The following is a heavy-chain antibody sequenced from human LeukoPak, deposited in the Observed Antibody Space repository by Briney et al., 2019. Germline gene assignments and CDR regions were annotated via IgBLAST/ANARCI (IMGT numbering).Heavy chain of an antibody. V-gene: IGHV3-33*01. Sequence: GRSLRLSCAASGFTFSSYGMHWVRQAPGKGLEWVAFIWYDGSNKYYADSVKGRFTISRDNSKNTQYLQMDSLRAEDTAVYYCARDQGYGSFSAFDYWGQGTLVTVSS. CDR3: ARDQGYGSFSAFDY. D-gene: IGHD3-10*01. CDR2: IWYDGSNK. CDR1: GFTFSSYG. J-gene: IGHJ4*02.